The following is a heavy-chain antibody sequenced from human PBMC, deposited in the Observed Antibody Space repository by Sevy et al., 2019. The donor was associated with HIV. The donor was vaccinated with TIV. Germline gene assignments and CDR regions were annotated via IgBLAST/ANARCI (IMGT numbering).Heavy chain of an antibody. CDR3: TREKYYYDSSGYYPGAFDI. D-gene: IGHD3-22*01. V-gene: IGHV3-49*03. CDR2: IRSKAYGGPT. Sequence: GGSLRLSCTASGFTFGDYAMSWFRQAPGKGLEWVGFIRSKAYGGPTEYAASVKGRFTISRDDSKSIAYLQMNSLKTEDTAVYYCTREKYYYDSSGYYPGAFDIWGQGTMVTVSS. J-gene: IGHJ3*02. CDR1: GFTFGDYA.